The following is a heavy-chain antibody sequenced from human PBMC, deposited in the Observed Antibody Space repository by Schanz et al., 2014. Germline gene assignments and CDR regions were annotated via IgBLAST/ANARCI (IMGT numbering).Heavy chain of an antibody. CDR2: IWNNGVTK. D-gene: IGHD2-2*01. CDR3: AKDLLYGAPMPLNHLDY. CDR1: GFSLNTYG. Sequence: QAQLMESGGGVVQPGTSLILSCSVSGFSLNTYGIHWFRQPAGKGLEWVAVIWNNGVTKYYADSVRGRFTISRDRFQNTLYLRMSSLRAEDTAVYYCAKDLLYGAPMPLNHLDYWGQGTLVTVSS. J-gene: IGHJ4*02. V-gene: IGHV3-33*03.